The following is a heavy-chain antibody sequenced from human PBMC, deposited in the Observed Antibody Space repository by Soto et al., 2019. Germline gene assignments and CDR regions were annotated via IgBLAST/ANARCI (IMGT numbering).Heavy chain of an antibody. D-gene: IGHD2-21*02. V-gene: IGHV4-31*03. CDR2: IYQSGTP. Sequence: SETLSLTCTVSGGSISSGGYYWNWIRQYPGKGLEWIAYIYQSGTPYYNPSLKSRATISIDRSKNQFSLMLDSATAADTAVYYCARDLRLDSWGPGTLVTVSS. CDR1: GGSISSGGYY. J-gene: IGHJ4*02. CDR3: ARDLRLDS.